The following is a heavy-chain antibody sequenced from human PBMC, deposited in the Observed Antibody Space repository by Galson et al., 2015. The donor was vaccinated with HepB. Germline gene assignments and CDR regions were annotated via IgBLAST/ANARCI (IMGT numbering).Heavy chain of an antibody. D-gene: IGHD1-26*01. Sequence: SVKVSCKASGGNFSSYAISWVRQAPGQGLEWMGGIIPIVGLANYAQKFQGRVTLTADTSTSTAYMELSSLSSDDMAVYYCARDSHGESYFLFDYWGQGTLVTVSS. CDR1: GGNFSSYA. V-gene: IGHV1-69*10. J-gene: IGHJ4*02. CDR2: IIPIVGLA. CDR3: ARDSHGESYFLFDY.